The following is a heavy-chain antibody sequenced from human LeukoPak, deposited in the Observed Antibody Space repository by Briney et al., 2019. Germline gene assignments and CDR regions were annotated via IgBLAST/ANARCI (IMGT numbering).Heavy chain of an antibody. J-gene: IGHJ4*02. CDR3: ARAADSSGYYDG. CDR1: GGSISSCY. CDR2: IYYSGST. V-gene: IGHV4-59*01. Sequence: SETLSLTCTVAGGSISSCYGCGIRKPARKGLGLVGFIYYSGSTSYNPSLNGQVTISVDTSMNNISPKLRCVTAADTAANYCARAADSSGYYDGWGQGNLVTVCS. D-gene: IGHD3-22*01.